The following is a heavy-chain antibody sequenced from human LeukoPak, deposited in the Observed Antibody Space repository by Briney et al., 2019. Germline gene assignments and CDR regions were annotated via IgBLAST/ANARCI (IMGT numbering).Heavy chain of an antibody. D-gene: IGHD1-26*01. V-gene: IGHV3-43*02. J-gene: IGHJ6*02. Sequence: GRSLRLSCAASGFTFDDYAMHWVRQAPGKGLDWVAVISNDGSKTYYADSVKGRFTISRDNSKNSLYLQMNSLRTEDTALYYCAKGTEPWDYYGMDVWGQGTTVTVSS. CDR2: ISNDGSKT. CDR3: AKGTEPWDYYGMDV. CDR1: GFTFDDYA.